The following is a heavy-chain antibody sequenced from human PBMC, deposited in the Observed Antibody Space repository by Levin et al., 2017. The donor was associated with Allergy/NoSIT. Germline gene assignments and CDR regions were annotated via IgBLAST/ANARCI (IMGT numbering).Heavy chain of an antibody. V-gene: IGHV3-23*01. J-gene: IGHJ4*02. CDR1: GFTFSSYA. Sequence: GESLKISCAASGFTFSSYAMSWVRQAPGEGLEWVSAISGSGGSTYYADSVKGRFTISRDNSKNTLYLQMNSLRAEDTAVYYCAKDRLAVAGIFDYWGQGTLVTVSS. D-gene: IGHD6-19*01. CDR2: ISGSGGST. CDR3: AKDRLAVAGIFDY.